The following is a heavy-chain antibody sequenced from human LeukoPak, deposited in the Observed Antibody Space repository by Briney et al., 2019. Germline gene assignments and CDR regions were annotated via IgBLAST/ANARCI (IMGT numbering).Heavy chain of an antibody. CDR2: ISGSGGST. CDR3: AKDHPITMVRGVSDY. J-gene: IGHJ4*02. V-gene: IGHV3-23*01. CDR1: GFTFSSYA. Sequence: GGSLRLSCAASGFTFSSYAMSWVRQAPGKGLEWVSAISGSGGSTYYADSVKGRFTISRDNAKNSLYLQMNSLRAEDTAVYYCAKDHPITMVRGVSDYWGQGTLVTVSS. D-gene: IGHD3-10*01.